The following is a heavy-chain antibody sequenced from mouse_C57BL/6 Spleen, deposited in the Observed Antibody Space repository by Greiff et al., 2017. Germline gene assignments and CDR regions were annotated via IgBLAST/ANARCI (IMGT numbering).Heavy chain of an antibody. CDR1: GFTFSSYG. V-gene: IGHV5-6*01. CDR2: ISSGGSYT. D-gene: IGHD2-1*01. J-gene: IGHJ4*01. CDR3: ARVYYGNYGDYAMDY. Sequence: EVKVVESGGDLVKPGGSLKLSCAASGFTFSSYGMSWVRQTPDKRLEWVATISSGGSYTYYPDSVKGRFTISRDNAKNTLYLQMSSLKSEDTAMYYCARVYYGNYGDYAMDYWGQGTSVTVAS.